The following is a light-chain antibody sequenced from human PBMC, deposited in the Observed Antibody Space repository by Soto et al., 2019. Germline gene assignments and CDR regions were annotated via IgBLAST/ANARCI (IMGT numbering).Light chain of an antibody. Sequence: DIQMTQSPSSLSASVGDRVTITCRASESVITYLNWYRQKPGKAPNLLIHTASTLESGVPTRFSGSGSGTDFTLTISSMQPEDFGIYYCQQSYSNPPTFGGGTKGDIK. CDR2: TAS. J-gene: IGKJ4*01. CDR3: QQSYSNPPT. V-gene: IGKV1-39*01. CDR1: ESVITY.